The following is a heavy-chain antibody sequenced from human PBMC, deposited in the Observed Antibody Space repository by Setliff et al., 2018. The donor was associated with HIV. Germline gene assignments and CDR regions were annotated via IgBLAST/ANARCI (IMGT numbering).Heavy chain of an antibody. Sequence: SETLSLTRTVSGGSISSGTYYWSWIRQPAGKGLEWIGRIYTSGSTNYNPSLKSRVTISVDTSKNQLSLKLSSVTAADAAVYYCARESYFYYFDYWGQGTLVTVSS. J-gene: IGHJ4*02. CDR1: GGSISSGTYY. V-gene: IGHV4-61*02. D-gene: IGHD3-10*01. CDR2: IYTSGST. CDR3: ARESYFYYFDY.